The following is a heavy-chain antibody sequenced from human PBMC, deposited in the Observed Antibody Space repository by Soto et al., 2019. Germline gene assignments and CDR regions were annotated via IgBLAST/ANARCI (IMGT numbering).Heavy chain of an antibody. J-gene: IGHJ5*02. CDR1: GFTFSSYA. CDR3: EKDPSGWTPEVWFDP. CDR2: ISGSGGST. D-gene: IGHD6-19*01. Sequence: PGGSLRLSCAASGFTFSSYAMSWVRQAPGKGLEWVSAISGSGGSTYYADSVKGRFTISRDNSKNTLYLQMNSLRAEDTAVYYCEKDPSGWTPEVWFDPWGQGTLVTVYS. V-gene: IGHV3-23*01.